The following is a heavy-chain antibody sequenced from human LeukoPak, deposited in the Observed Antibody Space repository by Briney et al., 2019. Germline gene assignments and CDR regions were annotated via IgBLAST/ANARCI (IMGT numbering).Heavy chain of an antibody. J-gene: IGHJ4*02. V-gene: IGHV4-31*03. Sequence: TTSQTLSLTCTVSGASISSGGYHWTWIRQHPGKGLECIGYIYYSGSTYYNPSLKSRVTISVDTSKNQFSLNLRSVTAADTAVYYCARDGNDSSGYYSPTLWYWGQGTLVTVSS. CDR2: IYYSGST. CDR3: ARDGNDSSGYYSPTLWY. CDR1: GASISSGGYH. D-gene: IGHD3-22*01.